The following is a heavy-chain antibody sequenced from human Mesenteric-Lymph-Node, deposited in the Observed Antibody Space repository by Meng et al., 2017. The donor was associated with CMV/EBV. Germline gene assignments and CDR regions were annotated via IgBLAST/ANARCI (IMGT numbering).Heavy chain of an antibody. V-gene: IGHV3-66*01. D-gene: IGHD3-10*01. Sequence: VHVLEAGVGLGQAWGYLRLSCSGSGFNVKDKYMRWVRQAPGKGLEWVCIIYRGNNTYYIDSVKDRFTVSRDNSKNTMYLQMNSLRVEDTAVYYCTGDSVSNPNLDYWGQGTLVTVSS. J-gene: IGHJ4*02. CDR2: IYRGNNT. CDR1: GFNVKDKY. CDR3: TGDSVSNPNLDY.